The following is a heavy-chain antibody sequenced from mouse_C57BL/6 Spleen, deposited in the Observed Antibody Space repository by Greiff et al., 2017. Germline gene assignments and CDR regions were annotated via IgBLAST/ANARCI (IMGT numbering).Heavy chain of an antibody. J-gene: IGHJ4*01. CDR1: GYAFSSSW. CDR2: IYPGDGDT. V-gene: IGHV1-82*01. D-gene: IGHD2-4*01. CDR3: ARGYDYDGCESIDD. Sequence: VQLQQPGPELVKPGASVKLSCKASGYAFSSSWMNWVKQRPGQGLEWIGRIYPGDGDTNYNRKFKGKATLTADKSSSTAYMQLSSLTSEDSAVYFCARGYDYDGCESIDDWGQGTTVTVSS.